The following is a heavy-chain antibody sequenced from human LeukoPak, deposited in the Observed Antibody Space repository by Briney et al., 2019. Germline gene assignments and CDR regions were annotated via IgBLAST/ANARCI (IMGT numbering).Heavy chain of an antibody. V-gene: IGHV3-11*01. CDR2: ISSSGSTI. Sequence: GGSLRLSCAASGFTFSDYYMSWIRQAPGKGLEWGSYISSSGSTIYYADSVKGRFTISRDNAKNSLYLQMNSLRAEDTAAYYCARVGAVAPALFYMDVWAKGTTVTVSS. J-gene: IGHJ6*03. CDR3: ARVGAVAPALFYMDV. CDR1: GFTFSDYY. D-gene: IGHD6-19*01.